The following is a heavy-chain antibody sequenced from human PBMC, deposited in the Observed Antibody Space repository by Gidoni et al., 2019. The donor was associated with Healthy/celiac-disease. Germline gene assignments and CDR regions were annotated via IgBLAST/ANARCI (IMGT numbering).Heavy chain of an antibody. CDR2: IGGSGGST. J-gene: IGHJ6*02. V-gene: IGHV3-23*01. D-gene: IGHD2-15*01. CDR1: GFAFASYA. CDR3: ARGSPGRYEYYYYGMDV. Sequence: EVQLLESGGGLVQPGGSLRLSCAASGFAFASYAMSWGRQAPGKGLGWVSAIGGSGGSTYYADSVKGRFTISRDNSKNTLYLQMNSLRAEDTAVYYCARGSPGRYEYYYYGMDVWGQGTTVTVSS.